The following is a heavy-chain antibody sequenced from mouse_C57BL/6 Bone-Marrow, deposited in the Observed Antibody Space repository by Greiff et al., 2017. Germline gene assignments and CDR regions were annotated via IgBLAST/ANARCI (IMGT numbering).Heavy chain of an antibody. V-gene: IGHV1-53*01. CDR3: ARFGSYGTYFDY. J-gene: IGHJ2*01. CDR1: GYTFTSYW. CDR2: INPSNGGT. D-gene: IGHD1-1*01. Sequence: VQLQQSGTELVKPGASVKLSCKASGYTFTSYWMHWVKQRPGQGLEWIGNINPSNGGTNYNEKFKSKATLTVDKSSSTAYMQLSSLTSEDSAVYYCARFGSYGTYFDYWGQGTTLTVSS.